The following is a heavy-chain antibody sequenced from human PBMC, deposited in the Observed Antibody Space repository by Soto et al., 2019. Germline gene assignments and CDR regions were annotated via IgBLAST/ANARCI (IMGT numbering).Heavy chain of an antibody. CDR2: ISTGGDKK. D-gene: IGHD4-17*01. Sequence: EVQLLESGGDLVQPGGSLRLSCAASGFSFSSYAMTWVRQAPGKGLEWVSAISTGGDKKYYPDSVRGRFTISRDNSKNTLYLQMDSLRAEDAAVYYCAKGSSGDYGGRLDFWGRGTLVTVSS. V-gene: IGHV3-23*01. CDR1: GFSFSSYA. CDR3: AKGSSGDYGGRLDF. J-gene: IGHJ4*02.